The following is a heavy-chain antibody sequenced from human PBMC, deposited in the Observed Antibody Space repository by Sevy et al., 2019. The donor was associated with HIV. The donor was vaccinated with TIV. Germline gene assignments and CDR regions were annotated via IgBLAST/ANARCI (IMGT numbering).Heavy chain of an antibody. CDR1: GFTFGDYA. V-gene: IGHV3-49*03. D-gene: IGHD3-22*01. CDR3: TRSLATVVTTEYYFDY. CDR2: IRRNSYEPYGGTT. J-gene: IGHJ4*02. Sequence: GGSLRLSCTASGFTFGDYAMSWFRQAPGKGLEWVAFIRRNSYEPYGGTTEYAASDTGRGTISRDDSKRIAYLQMNSMNTEDTAFYYCTRSLATVVTTEYYFDYWGQGTLVTVSS.